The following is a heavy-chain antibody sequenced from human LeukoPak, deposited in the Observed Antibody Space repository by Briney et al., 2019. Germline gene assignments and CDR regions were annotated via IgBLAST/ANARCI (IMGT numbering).Heavy chain of an antibody. D-gene: IGHD3-9*01. CDR1: GFTFSSYW. CDR3: ARGEGYDILTVYYEYNWFDP. V-gene: IGHV3-7*01. CDR2: IKQDGSEK. Sequence: GGSLRLSCAASGFTFSSYWMSWVRQAPGKGLEWVSNIKQDGSEKYYVDSVKGRFTISRDNAKNSLYLQMNSLRAEDTAVYYCARGEGYDILTVYYEYNWFDPWGQGTLVTVSS. J-gene: IGHJ5*02.